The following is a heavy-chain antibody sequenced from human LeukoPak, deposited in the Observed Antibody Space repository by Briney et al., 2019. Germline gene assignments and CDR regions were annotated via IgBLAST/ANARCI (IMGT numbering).Heavy chain of an antibody. CDR1: GGSISSYY. Sequence: TSETLSLTCTVSGGSISSYYWSWIRQPPGKGLEWIGYIYYSGGTNYNPSLKSRVTISVDTSKNQFSLKLSSVTAADTAVYYCARDGGDLVGATPHNWFDPWGQGTLVTVSS. CDR2: IYYSGGT. CDR3: ARDGGDLVGATPHNWFDP. D-gene: IGHD1-26*01. V-gene: IGHV4-59*01. J-gene: IGHJ5*02.